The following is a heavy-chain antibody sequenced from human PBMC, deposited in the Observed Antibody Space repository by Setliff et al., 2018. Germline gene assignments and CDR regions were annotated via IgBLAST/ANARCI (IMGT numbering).Heavy chain of an antibody. J-gene: IGHJ4*02. Sequence: PSETLSLTCAVSGGPTIGYYWTWTRQPPGKGLAWIGYIHPWAGSSESTNYSPSLKSRITRSLHNAKNEFSLNLTSVTAADTAVYYCARERFGRTGGSYGAYYFDYWGQGTLVTVSS. V-gene: IGHV4-4*08. CDR1: GGPTIGYY. CDR3: ARERFGRTGGSYGAYYFDY. D-gene: IGHD1-26*01. CDR2: IHPWAGSSEST.